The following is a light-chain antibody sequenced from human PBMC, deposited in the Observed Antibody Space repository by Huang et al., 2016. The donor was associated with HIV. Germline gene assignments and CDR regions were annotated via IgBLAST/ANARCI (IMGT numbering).Light chain of an antibody. J-gene: IGKJ4*01. CDR1: QNVGTS. V-gene: IGKV1-8*01. CDR3: QHSDGLAPLT. CDR2: DAS. Sequence: IRMTQSPSSLSASTGDRVTITCRASQNVGTSLAWYQQRPGRAPVLLIYDASTLQRGVPSRFSGSGSRTVFTLTIGCLQVEDAATYYCQHSDGLAPLTFGGGT.